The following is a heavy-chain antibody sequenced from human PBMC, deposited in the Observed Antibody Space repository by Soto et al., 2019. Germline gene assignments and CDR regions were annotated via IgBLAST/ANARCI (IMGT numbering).Heavy chain of an antibody. CDR3: AKSRDPMVRGVKFDY. CDR2: ISGSGGST. Sequence: PGGSLRLSCAASGFTFSSYAMSWVRQAPGKGLEWVSAISGSGGSTYYADSVESRFTISGDKSKNTLYLQMNSLRAEDTAVYYCAKSRDPMVRGVKFDYWGQGTLVTVAS. J-gene: IGHJ4*02. CDR1: GFTFSSYA. D-gene: IGHD3-10*01. V-gene: IGHV3-23*01.